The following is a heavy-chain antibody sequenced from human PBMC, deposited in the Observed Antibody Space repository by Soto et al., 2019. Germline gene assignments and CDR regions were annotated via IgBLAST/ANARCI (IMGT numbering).Heavy chain of an antibody. CDR1: GGSFSGYY. CDR2: INHSGST. D-gene: IGHD1-1*01. Sequence: PSETLSLTCAVYGGSFSGYYWSWIRQPPGKGLEWIGEINHSGSTNYNPSLKSRVTISVDTSKNQFSLKLSSVTAADTAVYYCARRATRAFDIWGQGAMVTVSS. J-gene: IGHJ3*02. V-gene: IGHV4-34*01. CDR3: ARRATRAFDI.